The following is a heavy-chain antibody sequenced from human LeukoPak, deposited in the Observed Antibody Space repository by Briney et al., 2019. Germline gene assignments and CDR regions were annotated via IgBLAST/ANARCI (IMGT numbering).Heavy chain of an antibody. CDR3: ATTSGPGSTFDY. CDR2: IKQDGSEK. J-gene: IGHJ4*02. V-gene: IGHV3-7*01. D-gene: IGHD1-26*01. Sequence: GGSLRLSCAASGFTFSTYWMSWVRQAPGKGLEWVAKIKQDGSEKNYVDSVKGRFTISRDNAKNSLYLQMNSLRAEDTAVYYCATTSGPGSTFDYWGQGTLVTVSS. CDR1: GFTFSTYW.